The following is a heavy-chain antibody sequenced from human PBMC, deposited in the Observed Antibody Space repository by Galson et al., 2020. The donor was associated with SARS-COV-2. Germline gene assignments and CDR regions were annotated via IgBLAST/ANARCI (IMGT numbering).Heavy chain of an antibody. V-gene: IGHV3-66*02. J-gene: IGHJ3*02. D-gene: IGHD3-22*01. Sequence: GESLKISCAASGFTVRSNYMTWVRQAPGKGLEWVSVIYIGGSAYYADSVKGRFTISRDNSKNTVYLQMNSLRAEDTAVYYCAKVLYESAAGAFDIWGQGTMVTVSS. CDR2: IYIGGSA. CDR3: AKVLYESAAGAFDI. CDR1: GFTVRSNY.